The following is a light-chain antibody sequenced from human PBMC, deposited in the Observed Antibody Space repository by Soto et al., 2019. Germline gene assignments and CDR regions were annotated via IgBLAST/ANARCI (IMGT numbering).Light chain of an antibody. J-gene: IGKJ4*01. CDR1: QSVSSY. CDR2: DAS. CDR3: QGRNSWPLT. Sequence: EIVLTQSPATLSLSLGERSTLSCRASQSVSSYLARYQQKPGQAPRLLIYDASNRATGIPARFSGSGSGTDFTLTINSLQPEDFAIYYCQGRNSWPLTFGGGTKVDIK. V-gene: IGKV3-11*01.